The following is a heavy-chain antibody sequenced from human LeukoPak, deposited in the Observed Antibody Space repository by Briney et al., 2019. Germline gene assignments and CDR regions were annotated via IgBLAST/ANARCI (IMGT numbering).Heavy chain of an antibody. J-gene: IGHJ6*04. V-gene: IGHV3-48*03. CDR3: ATQWLDLIIMDV. D-gene: IGHD6-19*01. CDR2: ISSSGSTI. Sequence: GGSLRLSCAASGFTFSSYEMNWVRQAPGKGLEWVSYISSSGSTIYYADSVKGRFTISRDNAKNSLYLQMNSLRAEDTAVYYCATQWLDLIIMDVWGKGTTVTVSS. CDR1: GFTFSSYE.